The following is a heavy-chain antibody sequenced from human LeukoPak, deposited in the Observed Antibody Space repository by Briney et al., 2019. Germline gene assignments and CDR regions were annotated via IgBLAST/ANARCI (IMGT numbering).Heavy chain of an antibody. CDR3: ARDGLVAAAGTKNYYYYYGMDV. V-gene: IGHV1-18*01. CDR1: GYTFTRYG. Sequence: ASVKVSCKASGYTFTRYGFSWERQAPGRWLEWMGWISAYNGNTNHAQKLQGRVTMTTVTSTSTAYMELRSLRSDDTAVYYCARDGLVAAAGTKNYYYYYGMDVWGQGTTVTVSS. D-gene: IGHD6-13*01. J-gene: IGHJ6*02. CDR2: ISAYNGNT.